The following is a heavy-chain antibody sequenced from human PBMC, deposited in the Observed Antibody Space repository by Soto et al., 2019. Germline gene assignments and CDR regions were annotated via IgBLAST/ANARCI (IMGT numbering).Heavy chain of an antibody. D-gene: IGHD3-22*01. CDR3: ARGKVGDYYDSSGYYGEYDY. CDR1: GYTFTSYD. Sequence: RASVKVSCKASGYTFTSYDINWVRQATGQGLEWVGWMNPNSGNTGYAQKFQGRVTMTRNTSISTAYMELSSLRSEDTAVYYCARGKVGDYYDSSGYYGEYDYWGQGTLVTVSS. CDR2: MNPNSGNT. V-gene: IGHV1-8*01. J-gene: IGHJ4*02.